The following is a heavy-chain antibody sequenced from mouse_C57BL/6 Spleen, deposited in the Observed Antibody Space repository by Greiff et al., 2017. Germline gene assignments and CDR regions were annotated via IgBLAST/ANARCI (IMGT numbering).Heavy chain of an antibody. Sequence: VQLVESGPGLVQPSQSLSITCTVSGFSLTSYGVHWVRQPPGKGLEWLGVIWSGGSTDYNAAFISRLSISKDNSKSQVFFKMNSLQADDTAIYYCAKGHADYDYDEVYYFDYWGQGTTLTVSS. CDR3: AKGHADYDYDEVYYFDY. CDR1: GFSLTSYG. J-gene: IGHJ2*01. CDR2: IWSGGST. V-gene: IGHV2-4*01. D-gene: IGHD2-4*01.